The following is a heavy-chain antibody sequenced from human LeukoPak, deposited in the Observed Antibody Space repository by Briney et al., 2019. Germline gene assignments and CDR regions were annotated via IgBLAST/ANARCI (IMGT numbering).Heavy chain of an antibody. V-gene: IGHV3-30*04. CDR2: ISYDGSNK. J-gene: IGHJ3*02. D-gene: IGHD6-13*01. Sequence: PGGSLRLSCAASGFTFSSYAMHWVRQAPGKGLELVAVISYDGSNKYYADSVKVRFTISRDNSKNTLYLQMNSLRAEDTAVYYCARDVQGIAAAGTSAFDIWGQGTMVTVSS. CDR3: ARDVQGIAAAGTSAFDI. CDR1: GFTFSSYA.